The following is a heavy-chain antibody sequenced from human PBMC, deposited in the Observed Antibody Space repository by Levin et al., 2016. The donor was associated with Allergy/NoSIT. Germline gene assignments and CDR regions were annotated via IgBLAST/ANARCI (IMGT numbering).Heavy chain of an antibody. CDR2: MSEYSGTA. CDR1: GYILRSYG. Sequence: ASVKVSCKASGYILRSYGIIWVRQAPGQGLEWMGWMSEYSGTADYAQKFQGRVTMTRDKSTNTVYMELTNLRYDDTAKYYCARPTYHDYVWGESRPHTTYYYYNGVDVWGQGTTVIVSS. CDR3: ARPTYHDYVWGESRPHTTYYYYNGVDV. D-gene: IGHD3-16*01. V-gene: IGHV1-18*04. J-gene: IGHJ6*02.